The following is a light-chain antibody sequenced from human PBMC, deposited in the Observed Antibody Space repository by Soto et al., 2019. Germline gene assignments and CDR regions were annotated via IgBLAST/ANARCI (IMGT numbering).Light chain of an antibody. J-gene: IGLJ1*01. CDR1: SSDVGGYDY. Sequence: QSALTQPASVSGSPGQSITISCTGTSSDVGGYDYVSWYQHRPGEAPKLMIYDVSNRPSGVSNRFSGSKSANTASLTISGLQAEDEADYYCSSYTSSSTPYVFGNGTKLTVL. CDR3: SSYTSSSTPYV. CDR2: DVS. V-gene: IGLV2-14*03.